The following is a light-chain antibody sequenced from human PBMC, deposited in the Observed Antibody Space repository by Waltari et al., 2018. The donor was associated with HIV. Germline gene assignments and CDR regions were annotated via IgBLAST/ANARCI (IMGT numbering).Light chain of an antibody. CDR1: SSNIGSNT. J-gene: IGLJ2*01. Sequence: QSVLTQPPSASRTPGQMFTISCSGSSSNIGSNTVHWYQPLPGTAPKVLIYSNNQRPSGVPDRFSGSKSGTSASLAISGLQSEDEADYYCAAWDDSLNGPVFGGGTKLTVL. CDR2: SNN. V-gene: IGLV1-44*01. CDR3: AAWDDSLNGPV.